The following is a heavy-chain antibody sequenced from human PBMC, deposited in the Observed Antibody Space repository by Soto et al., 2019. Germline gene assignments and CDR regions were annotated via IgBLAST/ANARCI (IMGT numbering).Heavy chain of an antibody. D-gene: IGHD3-10*01. CDR2: IIPILGIA. J-gene: IGHJ6*02. CDR3: ASEWFGEFTYYYYGMDV. V-gene: IGHV1-69*02. CDR1: GGTFSSYT. Sequence: QVQLVQSGAEVKKPGSSVKVSCKASGGTFSSYTISWVRQAPGQGLEWMGRIIPILGIANYAQKFQGRVTITADKSTSRAYMELSSLRSEDTAVYYCASEWFGEFTYYYYGMDVWGQGTTVTVSS.